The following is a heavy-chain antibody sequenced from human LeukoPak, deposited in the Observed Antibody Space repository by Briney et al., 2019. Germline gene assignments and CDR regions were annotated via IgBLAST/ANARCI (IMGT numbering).Heavy chain of an antibody. CDR1: GCSISSSSYY. CDR3: AGRSGWYYFDF. Sequence: PSETLSLTCTVSGCSISSSSYYWGWIRQPPGKGLEWIGTIYYSGSTYYNPSLKSRVTISVDTSKNQFSLKLSSVTAADTAVYYCAGRSGWYYFDFWGQGTLVTVSS. D-gene: IGHD6-19*01. J-gene: IGHJ4*02. CDR2: IYYSGST. V-gene: IGHV4-39*07.